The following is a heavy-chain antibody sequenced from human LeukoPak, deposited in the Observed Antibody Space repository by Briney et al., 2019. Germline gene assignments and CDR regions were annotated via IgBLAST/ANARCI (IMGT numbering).Heavy chain of an antibody. CDR1: GFTSSSYS. CDR3: ARDISYAFDI. D-gene: IGHD3-9*01. J-gene: IGHJ3*02. V-gene: IGHV3-48*02. CDR2: ISISTTHI. Sequence: GGSLRLSCAASGFTSSSYSINWVRHAPGKGLEWVSYISISTTHINYADSVKGRFTISRDNAKNSLYLHMNSLRDEDTAVYFCARDISYAFDIWGQGTMVTVSS.